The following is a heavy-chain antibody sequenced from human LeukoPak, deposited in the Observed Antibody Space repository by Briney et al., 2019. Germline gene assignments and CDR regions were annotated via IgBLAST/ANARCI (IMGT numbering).Heavy chain of an antibody. CDR3: ARGKGWRAHYYYYGMDV. Sequence: SVKVSCKASGGTFSSYAISWVRQAPGQGLEWMGGIIPIFGTANYAQKFQGRVTITADESTSTAYMELSSLRSEDTAVYYCARGKGWRAHYYYYGMDVWGQGTTVTVSS. CDR1: GGTFSSYA. V-gene: IGHV1-69*13. D-gene: IGHD3-3*01. CDR2: IIPIFGTA. J-gene: IGHJ6*02.